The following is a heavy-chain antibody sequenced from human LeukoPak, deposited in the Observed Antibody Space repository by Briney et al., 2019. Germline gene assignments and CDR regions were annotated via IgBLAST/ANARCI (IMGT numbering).Heavy chain of an antibody. CDR1: GGSISSYS. V-gene: IGHV4-59*08. Sequence: SETLSLTCTVSGGSISSYSWSWVRQPPGKGLEWIGHIYYSGSTNYNPSLKSRVTISVDTSKNQFSLKLSSVTAADTAVYYCTRASEMASDYWGQGTLVTASS. CDR3: TRASEMASDY. CDR2: IYYSGST. J-gene: IGHJ4*02. D-gene: IGHD5-24*01.